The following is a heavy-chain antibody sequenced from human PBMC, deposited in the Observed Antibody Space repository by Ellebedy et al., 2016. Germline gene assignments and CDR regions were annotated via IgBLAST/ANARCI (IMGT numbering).Heavy chain of an antibody. CDR3: ATSNSYYYGSGRRKKLFDY. CDR1: GFTFSDYY. J-gene: IGHJ4*02. CDR2: ISSSGSTI. V-gene: IGHV3-11*01. Sequence: GESLKISXAASGFTFSDYYMSWIRQAPGKGLEWVSYISSSGSTIYYADSVKGRFTISRDNAKNSLYLQMNSLRAEDTAVYYCATSNSYYYGSGRRKKLFDYWGQGTLVTVSS. D-gene: IGHD3-10*01.